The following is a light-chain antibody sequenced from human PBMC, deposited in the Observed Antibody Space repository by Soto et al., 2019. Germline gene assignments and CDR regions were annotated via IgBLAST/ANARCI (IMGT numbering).Light chain of an antibody. Sequence: DIQMTQSTSTLSASVGDRFTITCRASQSISSWLAWYQQKPGKAPKFLIYDASSLESGVPSRFSGSGSGTEFTLTISSLQPDDFATYYCQQYNSYSRTFGQGTKVDIK. V-gene: IGKV1-5*01. J-gene: IGKJ1*01. CDR2: DAS. CDR1: QSISSW. CDR3: QQYNSYSRT.